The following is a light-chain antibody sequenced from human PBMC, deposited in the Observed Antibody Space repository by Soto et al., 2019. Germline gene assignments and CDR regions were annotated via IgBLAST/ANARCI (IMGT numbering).Light chain of an antibody. CDR2: GVS. V-gene: IGKV3-20*01. CDR1: QSVSSTS. J-gene: IGKJ1*01. CDR3: QQYDNSVWT. Sequence: EIVLTQSPGTLSLSPGERATLSCRASQSVSSTSLEWYQQKPGQAPRLLMYGVSSRATGIPDRFSGSGSGTDFTLTINRLEPEDFAVYFCQQYDNSVWTFGQGTRWIS.